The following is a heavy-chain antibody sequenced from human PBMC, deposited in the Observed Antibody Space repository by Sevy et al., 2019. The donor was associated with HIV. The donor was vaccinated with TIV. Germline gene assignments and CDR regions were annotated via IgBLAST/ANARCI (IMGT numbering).Heavy chain of an antibody. CDR3: ARYVGATYPIDY. CDR1: GFTFSTYW. V-gene: IGHV3-74*01. Sequence: GGSLRLSCAASGFTFSTYWTHWVRQAPGKGLVWVSRTNSDGSTTNYADSVKGRFTISRDNARNTVYLQMNDLRAEDTALYYCARYVGATYPIDYWGQGTLVTVSS. D-gene: IGHD1-26*01. J-gene: IGHJ4*02. CDR2: TNSDGSTT.